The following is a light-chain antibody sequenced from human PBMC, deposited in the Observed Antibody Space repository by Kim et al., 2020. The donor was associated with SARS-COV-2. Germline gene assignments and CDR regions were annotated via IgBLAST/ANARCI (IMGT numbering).Light chain of an antibody. Sequence: EIVLTQSPGTLSLSPGERATLSCRASQSISSNYLAWYQQRPGQAPRLLIYGASSRATGIPDRLSGRGSTTDFTLTISRLEPEDFAIYYCQQYGRSLTFGGGTKVDIK. V-gene: IGKV3-20*01. CDR2: GAS. CDR1: QSISSNY. J-gene: IGKJ4*01. CDR3: QQYGRSLT.